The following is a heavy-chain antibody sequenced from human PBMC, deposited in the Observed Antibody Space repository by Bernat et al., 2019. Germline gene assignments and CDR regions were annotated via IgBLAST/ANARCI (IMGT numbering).Heavy chain of an antibody. CDR3: ARARGFGELYSAFDI. J-gene: IGHJ3*02. D-gene: IGHD3-10*01. CDR2: INAGNGNT. Sequence: QVQLVQSGAEVKKPGASVKVSCKASGYTFTSYAMHWVRQAPGQRLEWMGWINAGNGNTKYSQKFQGRVTITRDTSASTAYMELSSLRSEDTDVYYCARARGFGELYSAFDIWGQGTMVTVSS. V-gene: IGHV1-3*01. CDR1: GYTFTSYA.